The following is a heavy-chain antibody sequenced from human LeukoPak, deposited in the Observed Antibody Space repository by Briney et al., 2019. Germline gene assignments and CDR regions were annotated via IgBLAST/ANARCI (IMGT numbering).Heavy chain of an antibody. V-gene: IGHV1-2*02. CDR3: ARGGDYYDSSGYYDDAFDI. CDR2: INPNSGGT. J-gene: IGHJ3*02. Sequence: GASVKVSCKASGYTFTGYYMHWVRQAPGQGLEWMGWINPNSGGTNYAQKFQGRVTMTRDTSINTAYMELSRLRSGDTAVYYCARGGDYYDSSGYYDDAFDIWGQGTMATVSS. CDR1: GYTFTGYY. D-gene: IGHD3-22*01.